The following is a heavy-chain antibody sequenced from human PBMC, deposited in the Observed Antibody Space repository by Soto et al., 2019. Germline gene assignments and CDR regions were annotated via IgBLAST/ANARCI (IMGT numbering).Heavy chain of an antibody. CDR1: GFTFSSYA. J-gene: IGHJ4*02. V-gene: IGHV3-23*01. CDR2: ISGSGGYT. Sequence: GGSLRLSCAASGFTFSSYAMSWVRQAPGKGLEWVSAISGSGGYTYSADSVKGRFTISRDNSKNTLYLQMNSLRAEDTAVYYWAKSPRGYNWNYDYWGQGPLVTVSS. D-gene: IGHD1-20*01. CDR3: AKSPRGYNWNYDY.